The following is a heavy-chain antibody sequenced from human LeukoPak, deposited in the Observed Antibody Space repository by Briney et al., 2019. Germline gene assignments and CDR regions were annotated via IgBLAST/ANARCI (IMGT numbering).Heavy chain of an antibody. J-gene: IGHJ4*02. D-gene: IGHD6-19*01. CDR1: GGSFSGYY. V-gene: IGHV4-34*01. CDR2: INHSGST. Sequence: SETLSLTCAVYGGSFSGYYWSWIRQPPGKGLEWIGEINHSGSTNYNPSLKSRVTISVDTSKNQFSLKLSSVTAADTAVYYCARGVALAVTAPGCWGQGTLVTVSS. CDR3: ARGVALAVTAPGC.